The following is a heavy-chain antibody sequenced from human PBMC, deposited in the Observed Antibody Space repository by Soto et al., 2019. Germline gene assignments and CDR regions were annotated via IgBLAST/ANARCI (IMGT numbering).Heavy chain of an antibody. J-gene: IGHJ6*02. V-gene: IGHV6-1*01. Sequence: SQTLSLTCAISGDSVSSNSAAWNWIRQSPSRGLEWLGRTYYRSKWYNDYAVSVKSRITINPDTSKNQFSLQLNSVTPEDTAVYYCARGSSHYYDFWSGYLGYYYYGMDVWGQGTTVTVPS. D-gene: IGHD3-3*01. CDR1: GDSVSSNSAA. CDR3: ARGSSHYYDFWSGYLGYYYYGMDV. CDR2: TYYRSKWYN.